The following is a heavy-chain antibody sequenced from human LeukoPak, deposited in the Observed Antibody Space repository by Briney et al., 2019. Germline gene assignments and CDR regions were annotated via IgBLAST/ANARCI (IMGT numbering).Heavy chain of an antibody. J-gene: IGHJ5*02. V-gene: IGHV3-9*01. CDR3: AKEGYSYGSNWFDP. D-gene: IGHD5-18*01. CDR1: GLTFSSHW. CDR2: ISWNSGSI. Sequence: GGSLRLSCAASGLTFSSHWMHWVRQAPGKGLVWVSGISWNSGSIGYADSVKGRFTISRDNAKNSLYLQMNSLRAEDTALYYCAKEGYSYGSNWFDPWGQGTLVTVSS.